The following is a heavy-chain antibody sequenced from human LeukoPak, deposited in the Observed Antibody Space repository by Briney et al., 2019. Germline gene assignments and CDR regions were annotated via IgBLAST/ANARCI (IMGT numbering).Heavy chain of an antibody. CDR1: KFAFSSYA. CDR2: ISGGGGNT. Sequence: GGSLRLSCAASKFAFSSYAMSWVRQAPGKGLEWVSAISGGGGNTYYADSVKGRFTISRDNSKNTLYLQMNSLRAEDTALYHCARGGYYGSGSYRVDLDYWGQGTLVTVSS. J-gene: IGHJ4*02. D-gene: IGHD3-10*01. CDR3: ARGGYYGSGSYRVDLDY. V-gene: IGHV3-23*01.